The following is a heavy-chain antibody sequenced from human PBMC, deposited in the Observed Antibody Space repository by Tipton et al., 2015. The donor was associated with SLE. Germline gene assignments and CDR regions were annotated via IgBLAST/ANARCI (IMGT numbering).Heavy chain of an antibody. Sequence: TLSLTCTVSGGSISSGGYYWSWIRQHPGKVLEWIGYIYYSGSTYYNPSLKSRVTISVDTSKNQFSLKLSSVTAADTAVYYCASGRNGYDFWSGYPNDAFVIWGQGTMVTVSS. CDR3: ASGRNGYDFWSGYPNDAFVI. D-gene: IGHD3-3*01. J-gene: IGHJ3*02. CDR1: GGSISSGGYY. CDR2: IYYSGST. V-gene: IGHV4-31*03.